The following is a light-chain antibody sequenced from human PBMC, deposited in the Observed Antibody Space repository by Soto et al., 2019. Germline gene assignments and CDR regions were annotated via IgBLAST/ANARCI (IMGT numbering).Light chain of an antibody. CDR2: GAS. CDR1: QSVSSTY. J-gene: IGKJ2*01. CDR3: QQYGRSPPFT. Sequence: EIVLTQSPGTLSLSPGERATLSCRASQSVSSTYIAWYQQNPGRAPRLLIYGASSRATGIPARFSGSGSGTDFTLTISRLEPEDFAVYFWQQYGRSPPFTFGQGTKVEIK. V-gene: IGKV3-20*01.